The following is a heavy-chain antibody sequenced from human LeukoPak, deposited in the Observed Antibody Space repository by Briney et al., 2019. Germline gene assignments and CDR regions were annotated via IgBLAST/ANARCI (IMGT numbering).Heavy chain of an antibody. CDR1: GFTVSSNY. D-gene: IGHD3-22*01. J-gene: IGHJ4*02. CDR2: ICGSGGST. V-gene: IGHV3-23*01. Sequence: GGSLRLSCAASGFTVSSNYMSWVRQAPGKGLEWVSTICGSGGSTYCADSVKGRFTISRDNSKNTLYLQMTSLRAEDTAVYYCAKEGNYYDSSGYYYYFDNWGQGTLVTVSS. CDR3: AKEGNYYDSSGYYYYFDN.